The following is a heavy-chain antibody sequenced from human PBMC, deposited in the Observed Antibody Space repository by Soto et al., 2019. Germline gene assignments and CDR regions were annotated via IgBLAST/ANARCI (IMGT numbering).Heavy chain of an antibody. V-gene: IGHV3-11*01. Sequence: QVQLVESGGGLVKPGGSLRLSCAASGFTFSDYYMSWIRQAPGKGLEWVSYISSSGRHMFYADSVKGQFTISRDNAKNSLYLQMKSLRAEDTAVYYCARVYCRTTSCYGDVWGQGTTVTVSS. CDR1: GFTFSDYY. D-gene: IGHD2-2*01. CDR2: ISSSGRHM. J-gene: IGHJ6*02. CDR3: ARVYCRTTSCYGDV.